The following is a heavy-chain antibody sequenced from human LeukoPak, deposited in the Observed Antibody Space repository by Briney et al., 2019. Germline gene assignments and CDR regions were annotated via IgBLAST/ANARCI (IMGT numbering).Heavy chain of an antibody. CDR2: INPNSGGT. D-gene: IGHD6-13*01. J-gene: IGHJ4*02. CDR1: GYTFTGYY. CDR3: ARMGSGDSSSWSDYFDY. V-gene: IGHV1-2*02. Sequence: GASVKVSCKASGYTFTGYYMHWVRQAPGQGLEWMGWINPNSGGTNYAQKFQGRVTMTRDTSISTAYMELSRLRSDGTAVYYCARMGSGDSSSWSDYFDYWGQGTLVTVSS.